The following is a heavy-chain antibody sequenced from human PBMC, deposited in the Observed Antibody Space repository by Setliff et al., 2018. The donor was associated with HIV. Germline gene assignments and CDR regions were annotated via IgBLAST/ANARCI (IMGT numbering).Heavy chain of an antibody. CDR3: ARDGRHDRNRWYVTHQYFKY. D-gene: IGHD2-15*01. Sequence: SETLSLTCAVYGGSFSSYYWSWIRQPPGKGLEWIGEINHSGSTYYNPSLKSRVTISVDTSKKQFSLRLSSVTAADTAVYYCARDGRHDRNRWYVTHQYFKYWGQGTLVTVSS. CDR2: INHSGST. V-gene: IGHV4-34*01. J-gene: IGHJ1*01. CDR1: GGSFSSYY.